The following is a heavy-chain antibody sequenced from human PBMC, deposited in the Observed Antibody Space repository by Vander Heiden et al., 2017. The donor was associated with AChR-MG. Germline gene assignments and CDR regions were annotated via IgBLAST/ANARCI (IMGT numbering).Heavy chain of an antibody. CDR1: GGSFSGYY. V-gene: IGHV4-34*01. CDR2: INHSGST. CDR3: ARGSRWYRSYY. Sequence: QVQLQQWGAGLLKPSETLSLTCAVYGGSFSGYYWSWIRQPPGKGLEWIGEINHSGSTNDNPSLKSRVTISVDTTKNQFSLKMSSVTAADTAVYYDARGSRWYRSYYWGQGTLVTVSS. D-gene: IGHD6-13*01. J-gene: IGHJ4*02.